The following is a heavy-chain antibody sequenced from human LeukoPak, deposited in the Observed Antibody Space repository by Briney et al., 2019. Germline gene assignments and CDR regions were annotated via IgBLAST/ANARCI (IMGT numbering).Heavy chain of an antibody. CDR1: GFTFSDHY. D-gene: IGHD3-22*01. V-gene: IGHV3-72*01. Sequence: GGSLRLSCAASGFTFSDHYMDWVRQAPGKGLEWVGRTRNKANSYTTEYAASVKGRFTISRDDSKNSLYLQMNSLKTEDTAVYYCARVRRDSSGYYYYFDYWGKGTLVTVSS. CDR3: ARVRRDSSGYYYYFDY. CDR2: TRNKANSYTT. J-gene: IGHJ4*02.